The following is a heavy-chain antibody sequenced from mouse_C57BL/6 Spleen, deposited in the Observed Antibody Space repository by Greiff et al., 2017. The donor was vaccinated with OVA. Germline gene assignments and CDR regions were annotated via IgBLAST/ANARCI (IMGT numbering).Heavy chain of an antibody. D-gene: IGHD2-4*01. CDR3: AREDAYDYGENWYFDV. V-gene: IGHV1-64*01. J-gene: IGHJ1*03. CDR1: GYTFTSYW. Sequence: VQLQQPGAELVKPGASVKLSCKASGYTFTSYWMHWVKQRPGQGLEWIGMIHPNSGSTNYNEKFKSKATLTVDKSSSTAYMQLSSLTSEDSAVYYCAREDAYDYGENWYFDVWGTGTTVTVSS. CDR2: IHPNSGST.